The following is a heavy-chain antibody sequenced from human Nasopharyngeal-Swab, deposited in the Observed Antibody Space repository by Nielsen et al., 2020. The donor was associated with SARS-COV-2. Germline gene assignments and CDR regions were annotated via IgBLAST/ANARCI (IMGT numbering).Heavy chain of an antibody. D-gene: IGHD3-16*01. J-gene: IGHJ4*02. CDR2: ISGSGGST. CDR1: GFTFSSYA. Sequence: GGSLRLSCAASGFTFSSYAMRWVRQAPGKGLEWVSAISGSGGSTYYADSVKGRFTISRDNSKNTLYLQMNSLRAEDTAVYYCAKLRGYVSGSSDYWGQGTLVTVSS. CDR3: AKLRGYVSGSSDY. V-gene: IGHV3-23*01.